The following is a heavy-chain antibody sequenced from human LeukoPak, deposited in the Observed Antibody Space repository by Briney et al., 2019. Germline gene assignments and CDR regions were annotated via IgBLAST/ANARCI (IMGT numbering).Heavy chain of an antibody. D-gene: IGHD6-13*01. Sequence: GGSLRLSCAASGFTFSTYSMNWVRQAPGKGLEWVSVIYSGGSTYYADSVKGRFTISRDNSKNTLYLQMNSLRVEDTAVYYCAREVYSSSWDYYFDYWGQGTLVTVSS. V-gene: IGHV3-53*01. CDR3: AREVYSSSWDYYFDY. J-gene: IGHJ4*02. CDR2: IYSGGST. CDR1: GFTFSTYS.